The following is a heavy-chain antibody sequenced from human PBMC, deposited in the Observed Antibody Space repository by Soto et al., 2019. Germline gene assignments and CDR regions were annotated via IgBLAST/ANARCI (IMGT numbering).Heavy chain of an antibody. V-gene: IGHV4-4*02. J-gene: IGHJ6*03. CDR3: TRVVVPDLRGWATRSSYYYYMAV. CDR2: IHHSGGT. CDR1: SGSISSDNW. Sequence: QVQLQESGPGQVEPSGTLSLTCAVSSGSISSDNWWSWVRQSPEKGLEWIGEIHHSGGTNYNPSLKSRVTMSVDKSKNQFSLKLRFVTAADSAVYYCTRVVVPDLRGWATRSSYYYYMAVWGKGTTVTVSS. D-gene: IGHD2-2*01.